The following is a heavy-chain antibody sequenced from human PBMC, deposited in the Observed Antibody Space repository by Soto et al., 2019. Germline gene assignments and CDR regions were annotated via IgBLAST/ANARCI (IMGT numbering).Heavy chain of an antibody. D-gene: IGHD5-18*01. CDR1: GFTFSSYG. CDR3: ARDTARGYFDY. V-gene: IGHV3-33*01. Sequence: GGSLRLSCAASGFTFSSYGMHWVRQAPGKGLEWVAVIWYDGSNKYYADSVKGRFTISRDNSKNTLYLQMNSLRAEDTAVYYCARDTARGYFDYWGQGTLVTVSS. CDR2: IWYDGSNK. J-gene: IGHJ4*02.